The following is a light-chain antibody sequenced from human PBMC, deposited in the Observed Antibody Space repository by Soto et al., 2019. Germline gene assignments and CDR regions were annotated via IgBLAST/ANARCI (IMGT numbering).Light chain of an antibody. CDR3: QKYKSAPLT. J-gene: IGKJ4*01. Sequence: DIQMTQSPSSLSASVGDRVTITCRASQGISNYLAWYQQKPGKIPKVLIFGATALQPGVPSRFSGSGSGTDFTLTINGLQPEDVATYYCQKYKSAPLTFGGGTKVEI. V-gene: IGKV1-27*01. CDR2: GAT. CDR1: QGISNY.